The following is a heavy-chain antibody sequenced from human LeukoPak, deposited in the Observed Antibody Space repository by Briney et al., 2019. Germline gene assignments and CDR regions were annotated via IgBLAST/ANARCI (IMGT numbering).Heavy chain of an antibody. CDR3: AKGYYDYVWGSYYFDY. D-gene: IGHD3-16*01. CDR1: GFTFSSYA. J-gene: IGHJ4*02. V-gene: IGHV3-23*01. Sequence: GGSLRLSCAASGFTFSSYAMSWVRQGPGQGLEWVSAISGSGGSTYYAHSVKGRFTISRDNSRDTLYLQMNSLRAEDTAVYYCAKGYYDYVWGSYYFDYWGQGTLVTVSS. CDR2: ISGSGGST.